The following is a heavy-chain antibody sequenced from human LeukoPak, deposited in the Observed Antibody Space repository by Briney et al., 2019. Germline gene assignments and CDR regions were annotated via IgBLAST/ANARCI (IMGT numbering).Heavy chain of an antibody. Sequence: GGSLRLSCAASGFTFKNAWMSWVRQAPGKGLEWVALIKSKTDGGTADYAAPVKGRFTISRDNAKNSLYLQMNSLRAEDTAVYYCARAGSVVIVPEDVWGQGTTVTVSS. D-gene: IGHD2-15*01. CDR3: ARAGSVVIVPEDV. CDR1: GFTFKNAW. V-gene: IGHV3-15*01. J-gene: IGHJ6*02. CDR2: IKSKTDGGTA.